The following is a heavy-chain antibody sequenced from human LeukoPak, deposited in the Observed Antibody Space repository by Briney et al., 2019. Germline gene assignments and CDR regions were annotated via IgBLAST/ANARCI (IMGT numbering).Heavy chain of an antibody. CDR3: AKGEGASSRIAAAGTLWY. CDR2: ISSSSSTI. J-gene: IGHJ4*02. Sequence: PGGSLRLSCAASGFTFSSYSMNWVRKAPGKGLEWASYISSSSSTIYYADSVKGRFTISRDNTNNSLYLQMNSLRAEDTAVYHCAKGEGASSRIAAAGTLWYWGQGTLVTVSS. CDR1: GFTFSSYS. V-gene: IGHV3-48*04. D-gene: IGHD6-13*01.